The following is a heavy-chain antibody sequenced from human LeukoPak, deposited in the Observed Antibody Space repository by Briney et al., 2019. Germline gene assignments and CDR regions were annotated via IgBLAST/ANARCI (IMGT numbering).Heavy chain of an antibody. CDR2: IYYSGST. V-gene: IGHV4-59*08. D-gene: IGHD5-18*01. CDR1: GGSISSYY. Sequence: SETLSLTCAVSGGSISSYYWSWIRQPPGKGLEWIGYIYYSGSTNYNPSLKSRVTISVDTSKNQFSLKLSSVTAADTAVYYCAGYSYGSFDYWGQGTLVTVSS. CDR3: AGYSYGSFDY. J-gene: IGHJ4*02.